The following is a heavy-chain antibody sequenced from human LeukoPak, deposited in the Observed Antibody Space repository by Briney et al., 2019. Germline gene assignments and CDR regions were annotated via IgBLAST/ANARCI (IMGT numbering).Heavy chain of an antibody. CDR2: IYRSGST. Sequence: MPSETLSLTCTVSGYSISNGYYWDWIRQPPGRWLEWIGNIYRSGSTSYNPSLKSRVAISVDTSKNQFSLKVNSVTAADTAVYYCARRHSSGWFYYWGQGTLVTVSS. D-gene: IGHD6-19*01. V-gene: IGHV4-38-2*02. CDR3: ARRHSSGWFYY. CDR1: GYSISNGYY. J-gene: IGHJ4*02.